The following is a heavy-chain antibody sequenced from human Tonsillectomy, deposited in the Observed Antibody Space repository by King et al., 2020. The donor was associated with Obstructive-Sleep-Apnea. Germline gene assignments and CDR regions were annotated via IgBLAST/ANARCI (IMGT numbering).Heavy chain of an antibody. Sequence: VQLVESGGGLVQPGGSLRLSCAASGFTFSGSALHWVRQASGKGLEWVGRIRSKANSYATAYAASGKGRFTISRDDSKNTAYLQMNSLKTEDTAVYYCVRQRYSASDWGEGEGMDVGGQGTTVTVPS. CDR3: VRQRYSASDWGEGEGMDV. CDR2: IRSKANSYAT. V-gene: IGHV3-73*01. D-gene: IGHD5-12*01. J-gene: IGHJ6*02. CDR1: GFTFSGSA.